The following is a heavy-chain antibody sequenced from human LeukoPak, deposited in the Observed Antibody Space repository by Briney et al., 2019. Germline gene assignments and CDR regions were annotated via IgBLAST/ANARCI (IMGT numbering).Heavy chain of an antibody. CDR1: GGSLSDYY. J-gene: IGHJ4*02. D-gene: IGHD3-10*01. CDR2: INHSGDT. V-gene: IGHV4-34*01. CDR3: ARQMTYDSGNSFDY. Sequence: SETLSLTWAVFGGSLSDYYWTWIRQSPGKGLEWIGEINHSGDTKYNPSLKSRVTISVDKSKNQFSLKLNSVTAADTAVYYCARQMTYDSGNSFDYRGQGTPATVSS.